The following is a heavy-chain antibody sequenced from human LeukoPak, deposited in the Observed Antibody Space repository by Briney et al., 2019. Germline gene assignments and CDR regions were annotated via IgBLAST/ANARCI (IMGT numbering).Heavy chain of an antibody. CDR1: GYTFTSYY. J-gene: IGHJ4*02. CDR2: INPSGGST. Sequence: ASVKVSCKASGYTFTSYYMHWVRQAPGQGLEWMGIINPSGGSTSYAQKFQGRVTMTRDTSTSTVYMELSSLRSEDTAVYYCASSHPLGSSALLAPDYWGQGTLVTVSS. D-gene: IGHD2-2*01. V-gene: IGHV1-46*01. CDR3: ASSHPLGSSALLAPDY.